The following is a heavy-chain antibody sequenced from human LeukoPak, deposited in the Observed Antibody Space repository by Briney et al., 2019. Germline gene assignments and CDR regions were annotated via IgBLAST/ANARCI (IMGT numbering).Heavy chain of an antibody. CDR3: ARGRYCSSTSCSTRFDY. V-gene: IGHV1-46*03. CDR1: GYTFTSYY. D-gene: IGHD2-2*01. Sequence: ASVKVSRKASGYTFTSYYMHWVRQAPGQGLEWMGIINPSGGSTSYAQKFQGRVTMARDTSTSTVYMELSSLRSEDTAVYYCARGRYCSSTSCSTRFDYWGQGTLVTVSS. J-gene: IGHJ4*02. CDR2: INPSGGST.